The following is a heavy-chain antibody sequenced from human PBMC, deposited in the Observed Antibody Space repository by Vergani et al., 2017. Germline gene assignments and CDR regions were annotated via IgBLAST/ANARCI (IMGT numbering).Heavy chain of an antibody. CDR1: GFTFSSYA. Sequence: EVQLLESGGGLVQPGGSLRLSCAASGFTFSSYAMSWVRQAPGKGLEWVSAISGSGGSTYYADSVKGRFTISRNNSKNTLYLQMNSLRDEVKAVYYCAKDTLGDCSSTSCYKGDDAFDIWGKGTMVTVSS. CDR2: ISGSGGST. CDR3: AKDTLGDCSSTSCYKGDDAFDI. V-gene: IGHV3-23*01. D-gene: IGHD2-2*02. J-gene: IGHJ3*02.